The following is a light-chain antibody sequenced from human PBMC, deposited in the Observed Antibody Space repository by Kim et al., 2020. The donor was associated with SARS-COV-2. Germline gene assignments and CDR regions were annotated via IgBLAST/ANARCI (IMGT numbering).Light chain of an antibody. CDR1: QSVSSSN. J-gene: IGKJ2*01. V-gene: IGKV3-20*01. CDR2: GAS. CDR3: QQYGNSPYT. Sequence: EIVLTQSPGTLSLSPGERATLSCRASQSVSSSNLAWYQQKPGQAPRVLIYGASSRATGIPDRFSGSGSGTDFTLNISRLEPEDFAVYYCQQYGNSPYTFGQGTKLEI.